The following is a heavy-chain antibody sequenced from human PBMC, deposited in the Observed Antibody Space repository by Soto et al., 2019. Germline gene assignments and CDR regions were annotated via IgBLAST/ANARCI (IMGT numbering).Heavy chain of an antibody. J-gene: IGHJ4*01. CDR2: IRGSGSNP. CDR3: ANTASMTLRDGFDH. CDR1: GFTFSSYA. Sequence: EVQVLESGGGLVQPGGSLRLSCAASGFTFSSYAMSCVRPAPGQVLEWVSAIRGSGSNPYYADSVKGRFTISRDNSKNTLYLQMNSLRAADTALYYCANTASMTLRDGFDHWGHGTLVTVSS. V-gene: IGHV3-23*01. D-gene: IGHD2-21*02.